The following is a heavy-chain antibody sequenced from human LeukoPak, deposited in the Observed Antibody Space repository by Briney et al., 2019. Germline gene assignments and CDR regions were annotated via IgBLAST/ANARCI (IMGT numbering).Heavy chain of an antibody. CDR1: GYTFTGYY. CDR3: ARGHDSSGYPTDY. V-gene: IGHV1-2*02. Sequence: ASVKVSCKASGYTFTGYYMHCGRHAPGQGLEWRGWINPNSGGTNYAQKFQGRVTMTRDTSISTAYMDLSRLRSDDTAVYCCARGHDSSGYPTDYWGQGTLVTVSS. J-gene: IGHJ4*02. D-gene: IGHD3-22*01. CDR2: INPNSGGT.